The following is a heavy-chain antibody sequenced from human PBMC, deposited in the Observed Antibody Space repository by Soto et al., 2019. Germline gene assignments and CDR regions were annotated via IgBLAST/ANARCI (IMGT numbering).Heavy chain of an antibody. V-gene: IGHV4-31*03. CDR3: ARGGRESNLFDY. CDR2: IYYSGST. J-gene: IGHJ4*02. Sequence: QVQLQESGPGLVKPSQTLSLTCTVSGGSISSGGYYWSWIRQHPGKGLEWIGYIYYSGSTYYIPSLKSRLTISVDTSKNQFSLKLSSVTAADTAVYYCARGGRESNLFDYWGQGTLVTVSS. D-gene: IGHD3-16*01. CDR1: GGSISSGGYY.